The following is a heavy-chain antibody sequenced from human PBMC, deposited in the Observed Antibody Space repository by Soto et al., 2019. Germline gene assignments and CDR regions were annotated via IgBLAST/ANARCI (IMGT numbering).Heavy chain of an antibody. CDR3: ASWPYGDYAPFAY. CDR2: ISAYNGNT. J-gene: IGHJ4*02. V-gene: IGHV1-18*01. Sequence: QVQLVQSGAEVKKPGASVKVSCKASGYTFTSYGISWVRQAPGQGLEWMGWISAYNGNTNYAQKLQGRVTMTTDTSTSTAYRELRSLRSDDTAVYYWASWPYGDYAPFAYWGQGTLVTVSS. CDR1: GYTFTSYG. D-gene: IGHD4-17*01.